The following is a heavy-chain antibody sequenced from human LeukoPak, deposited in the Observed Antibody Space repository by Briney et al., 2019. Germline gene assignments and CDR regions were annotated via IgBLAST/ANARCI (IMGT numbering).Heavy chain of an antibody. D-gene: IGHD1-26*01. CDR2: ISGDGGST. V-gene: IGHV3-43*02. Sequence: PGRSLRLSCAACGSTFSGYAMHWSRQAPGKGLEWVSLISGDGGSTYYADSVKGRFTISRDNSKNSLYLQMNSLSTEDTALYYCAKDMGEWGVDYGGQGTLVTVSS. CDR1: GSTFSGYA. CDR3: AKDMGEWGVDY. J-gene: IGHJ4*02.